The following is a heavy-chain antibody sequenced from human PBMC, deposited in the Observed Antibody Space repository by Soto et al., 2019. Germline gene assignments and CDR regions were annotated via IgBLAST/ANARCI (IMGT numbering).Heavy chain of an antibody. Sequence: ASVKVSCKASGYTFGSYAMHWVRQAPGQRLEWMGWINAGTGNTKYSQTFQGRVTITRDTSASTVYMELSSLRTEDTAVFYCARERGSGGYCYSHFDDWGKGTLVPVSS. CDR1: GYTFGSYA. CDR2: INAGTGNT. D-gene: IGHD2-15*01. J-gene: IGHJ4*02. CDR3: ARERGSGGYCYSHFDD. V-gene: IGHV1-3*01.